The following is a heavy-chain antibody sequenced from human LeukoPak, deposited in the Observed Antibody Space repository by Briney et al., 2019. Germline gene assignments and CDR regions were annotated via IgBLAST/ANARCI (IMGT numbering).Heavy chain of an antibody. Sequence: GGSLRLSCAASGFTLGRYWMTWVRQAPGKGLEWVGRIKSKTDGGTIDYAAPVNGRFTISRDDSKNTLYLQMNSLKTEDTAVYYCTKGMATISYWGQGTLVTVSS. CDR1: GFTLGRYW. D-gene: IGHD5-24*01. V-gene: IGHV3-15*01. J-gene: IGHJ4*02. CDR2: IKSKTDGGTI. CDR3: TKGMATISY.